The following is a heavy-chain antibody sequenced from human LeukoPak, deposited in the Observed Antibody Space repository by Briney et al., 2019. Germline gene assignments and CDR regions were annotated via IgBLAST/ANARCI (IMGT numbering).Heavy chain of an antibody. CDR1: GYSFTTYW. V-gene: IGHV5-51*01. Sequence: GESLKISFRGSGYSFTTYWIGWVRQMPGKGLEWMGIIYPGDSDTRYSPSFQGQVTISADKSISTAYLQWSSLKASDTAIYYCARRVADSWYFDYWGQGTLVTVSS. J-gene: IGHJ4*02. D-gene: IGHD6-13*01. CDR3: ARRVADSWYFDY. CDR2: IYPGDSDT.